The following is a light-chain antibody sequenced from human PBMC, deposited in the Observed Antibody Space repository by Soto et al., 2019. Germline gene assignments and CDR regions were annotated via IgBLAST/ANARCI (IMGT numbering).Light chain of an antibody. CDR3: SSYTSSSTV. CDR1: SSDVGGYNY. V-gene: IGLV2-14*01. J-gene: IGLJ3*02. Sequence: QSVLTQPASVSGSPGQSITISCTGTSSDVGGYNYVSWYQQHQGKAPKRMIYEVSNRPSGVSNRFSGSKSGNTASLTISGLQAEDEADYYCSSYTSSSTVFGGGTQLTV. CDR2: EVS.